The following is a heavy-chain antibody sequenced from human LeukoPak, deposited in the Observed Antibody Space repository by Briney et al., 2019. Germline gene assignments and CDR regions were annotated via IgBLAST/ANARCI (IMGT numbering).Heavy chain of an antibody. D-gene: IGHD3-3*01. CDR1: GGSISTYY. CDR2: IYTSGST. J-gene: IGHJ4*02. CDR3: ARQPLYDFWSGDPAFDY. Sequence: SETLSLTCTVSGGSISTYYWSWIRQPAGKGLEWIGRIYTSGSTNYNPSLKSRVTMSVDTSKNQFSLKLTSVTAADTAVYYCARQPLYDFWSGDPAFDYWGQGTLVTVSS. V-gene: IGHV4-4*07.